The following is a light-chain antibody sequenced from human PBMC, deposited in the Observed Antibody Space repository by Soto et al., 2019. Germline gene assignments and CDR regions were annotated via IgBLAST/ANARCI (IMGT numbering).Light chain of an antibody. CDR3: QQYSSSRYT. CDR2: GAS. Sequence: EIVLTQSPGTLSLSPGERATLSCRASQSVSSSYLAWYQQKPGQAPRLLIYGASARATGIPDRFSGSGSGTDFTLTISRLEPEDFEMYYCQQYSSSRYTFVQGTKLEIK. J-gene: IGKJ2*01. V-gene: IGKV3-20*01. CDR1: QSVSSSY.